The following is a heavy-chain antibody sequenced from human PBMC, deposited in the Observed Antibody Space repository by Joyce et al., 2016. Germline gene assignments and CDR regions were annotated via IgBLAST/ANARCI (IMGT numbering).Heavy chain of an antibody. V-gene: IGHV5-10-1*03. D-gene: IGHD3-22*01. CDR3: ASSDYFDSSGYLAGH. J-gene: IGHJ1*01. Sequence: EVQLVQSGAEVKKPGESLRISCKGSGYSFINYWIPWVRQMPGKGLEWMGKIDPGDSYTNYSPSFQGHVTMSAEKSISTAYLQWSSLKASDTAMYYCASSDYFDSSGYLAGHWGQGTLVTVSS. CDR1: GYSFINYW. CDR2: IDPGDSYT.